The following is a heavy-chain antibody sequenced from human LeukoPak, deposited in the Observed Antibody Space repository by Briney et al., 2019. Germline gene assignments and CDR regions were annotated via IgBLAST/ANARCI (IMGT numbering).Heavy chain of an antibody. V-gene: IGHV3-30*02. CDR1: GFTFSSYG. CDR2: IRYDGSNK. J-gene: IGHJ4*02. D-gene: IGHD1-14*01. Sequence: GGSLRLSCAASGFTFSSYGMHWVRQAPGKGLEWVAFIRYDGSNKYYADSVKGRFTISRDNSKNTLYLQMNSLRAEDAAVYYCANSEIQQIDYWGQGTLVTVSS. CDR3: ANSEIQQIDY.